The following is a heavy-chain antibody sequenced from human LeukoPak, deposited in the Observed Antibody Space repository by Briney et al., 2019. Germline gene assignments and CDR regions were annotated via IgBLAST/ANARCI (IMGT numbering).Heavy chain of an antibody. V-gene: IGHV3-30-3*01. CDR2: ISYDGSNK. CDR3: AKDLLGQWPTVFDY. D-gene: IGHD6-19*01. CDR1: GFTFSSYA. Sequence: GGSLRLSCAVSGFTFSSYAMHWVRQAPGKGLEWVAVISYDGSNKYYADSVKGRFTISRDNSKNTLYLQMNSLRAEDTAVYYCAKDLLGQWPTVFDYWGQGTLVTVSS. J-gene: IGHJ4*02.